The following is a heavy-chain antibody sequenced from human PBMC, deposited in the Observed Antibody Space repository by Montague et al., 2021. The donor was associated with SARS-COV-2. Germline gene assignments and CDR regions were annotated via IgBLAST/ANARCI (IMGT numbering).Heavy chain of an antibody. V-gene: IGHV3-43*02. J-gene: IGHJ4*02. CDR3: AKGRFYYDSGGYYDY. D-gene: IGHD3-22*01. Sequence: SLRLSCAASGFIFDGYAMHWVRQAPGKGLEWVSLTSGDGGSTHXXXSXXXRFTISRDNSKNSLYLQMNSLRPEDTALYYCAKGRFYYDSGGYYDYWGQGTLVTVSS. CDR1: GFIFDGYA. CDR2: TSGDGGST.